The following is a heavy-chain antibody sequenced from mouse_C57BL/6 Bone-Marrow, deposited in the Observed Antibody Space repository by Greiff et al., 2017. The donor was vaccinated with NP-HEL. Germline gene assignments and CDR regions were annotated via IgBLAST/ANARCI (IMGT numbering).Heavy chain of an antibody. CDR1: GYTFTSYT. J-gene: IGHJ2*01. CDR2: INPSSGYT. Sequence: VQLQESGAELARPGASVKMSCKASGYTFTSYTMHWVKQRPGQGLEWIGYINPSSGYTKYNQKFKDKATLTADKSSSTAYMQLSSLTSEDSAVYYGARSGGNYGRIDYWGQGTTLTVSS. CDR3: ARSGGNYGRIDY. D-gene: IGHD1-1*02. V-gene: IGHV1-4*01.